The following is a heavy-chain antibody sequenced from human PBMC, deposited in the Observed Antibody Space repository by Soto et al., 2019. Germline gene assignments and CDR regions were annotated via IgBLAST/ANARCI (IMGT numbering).Heavy chain of an antibody. CDR2: IIPIFGTA. CDR3: ARESRYCSGGSCYFLPGIGY. J-gene: IGHJ4*02. D-gene: IGHD2-15*01. Sequence: QVQLVQSGAEVKKPGSSVKVSCKASGGTFSSYAISWVRQAPGQGLEWMGGIIPIFGTANYAQKFQGRVTIPEDESTSADYMELRSLRAEDTAVYYCARESRYCSGGSCYFLPGIGYWGQGTLVTVSS. CDR1: GGTFSSYA. V-gene: IGHV1-69*12.